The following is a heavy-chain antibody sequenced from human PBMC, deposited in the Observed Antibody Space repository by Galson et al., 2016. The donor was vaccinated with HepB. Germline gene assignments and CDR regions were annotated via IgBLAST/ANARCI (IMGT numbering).Heavy chain of an antibody. V-gene: IGHV1-24*01. CDR1: GKSLHDLS. J-gene: IGHJ6*02. Sequence: SVKVSCKVSGKSLHDLSIHWVRQAPGKGLEWMGGFDAARAKTVYGQAWQGRVTMTEDPSTDTAYMDLSSLTSVDTATYYCARTPMGYQENYYYYAMDVWGQGTTVTVSS. D-gene: IGHD2-2*01. CDR2: FDAARAKT. CDR3: ARTPMGYQENYYYYAMDV.